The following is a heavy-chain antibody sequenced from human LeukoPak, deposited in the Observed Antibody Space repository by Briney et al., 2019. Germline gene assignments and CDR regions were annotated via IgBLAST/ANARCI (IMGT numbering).Heavy chain of an antibody. Sequence: GGSLRLSCAASGFTFDDYGMSWVRQAPGKGLEWVSGINWNGGKTGYADSVKGRFSISRDNSKNTLYLQMNSLRAEDTAVYYCAKDHYGAAWGQGTLVTVSS. J-gene: IGHJ5*02. D-gene: IGHD4-17*01. CDR2: INWNGGKT. CDR1: GFTFDDYG. CDR3: AKDHYGAA. V-gene: IGHV3-20*04.